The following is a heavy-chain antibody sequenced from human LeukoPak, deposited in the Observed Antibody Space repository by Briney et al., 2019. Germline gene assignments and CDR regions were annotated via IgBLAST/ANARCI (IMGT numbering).Heavy chain of an antibody. D-gene: IGHD3-9*01. Sequence: GGSLRLSCAASEFTFSSYEMNWVRQAPGKGLEWVSVIYSGGSTYYADSVKGRFTISRDNSKNTLYLQMNSLRAEDTAVYYCAGEIRYFDWSHDAFDIWGQGTMVTVSS. CDR2: IYSGGST. CDR1: EFTFSSYE. V-gene: IGHV3-53*01. J-gene: IGHJ3*02. CDR3: AGEIRYFDWSHDAFDI.